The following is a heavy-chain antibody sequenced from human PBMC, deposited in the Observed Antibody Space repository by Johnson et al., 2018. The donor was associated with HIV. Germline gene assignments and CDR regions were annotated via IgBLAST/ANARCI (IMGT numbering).Heavy chain of an antibody. Sequence: QVQLVESGGGVVQPERSLRLSCAASGFTFSSSGMLWVRQAPGKGLEWVAVIYSGGSTYYADSVKGRFTISRDNSKNTLYLQMNSLRAEDTAVYYCAKDTIAGVKGDSLIWGQGTMVTVSS. J-gene: IGHJ3*02. CDR1: GFTFSSSG. V-gene: IGHV3-NL1*01. D-gene: IGHD3-9*01. CDR3: AKDTIAGVKGDSLI. CDR2: IYSGGST.